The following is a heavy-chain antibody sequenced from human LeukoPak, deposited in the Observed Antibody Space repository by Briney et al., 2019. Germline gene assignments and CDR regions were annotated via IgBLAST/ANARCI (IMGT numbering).Heavy chain of an antibody. J-gene: IGHJ4*02. Sequence: PSETLSLTCAVYGGSFSGYYWSWIRQPPGEGLEWIGEINHSGSTNYNPSLKSRVTISVDTSKNQFSLKLSSVTAADTAVYYCATRRGGYYSGWGQGTLVTVSS. D-gene: IGHD3-22*01. CDR3: ATRRGGYYSG. CDR1: GGSFSGYY. CDR2: INHSGST. V-gene: IGHV4-34*01.